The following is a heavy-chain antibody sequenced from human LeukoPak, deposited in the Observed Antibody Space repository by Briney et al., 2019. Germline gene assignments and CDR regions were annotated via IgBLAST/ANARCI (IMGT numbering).Heavy chain of an antibody. Sequence: ETLSLTCTVSGGSVSSNYMSWVRQAPGKGLECVSVIYSDDSSYYADSVKGRFTISRDNSKNMLYLQMNSLRAEDTAVYYCARDHSSSSWMDSFEIWGPGTKVTVSS. CDR1: GGSVSSNY. D-gene: IGHD6-6*01. CDR3: ARDHSSSSWMDSFEI. V-gene: IGHV3-53*01. CDR2: IYSDDSS. J-gene: IGHJ3*02.